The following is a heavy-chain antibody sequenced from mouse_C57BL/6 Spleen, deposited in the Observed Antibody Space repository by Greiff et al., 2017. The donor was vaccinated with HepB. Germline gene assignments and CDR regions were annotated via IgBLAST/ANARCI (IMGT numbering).Heavy chain of an antibody. D-gene: IGHD1-1*01. CDR3: ARSITTVVAVDY. CDR2: INPSTGGT. Sequence: VQLKQSGPELVKPGASVKISCKASGYSFTGYYMNWVKQSPEKSLEWIGEINPSTGGTTYNQKFKAKATLTVDKSSSTAYMQLKSLTSEDSAVYYCARSITTVVAVDYWGQGTTLTVSS. V-gene: IGHV1-42*01. CDR1: GYSFTGYY. J-gene: IGHJ2*01.